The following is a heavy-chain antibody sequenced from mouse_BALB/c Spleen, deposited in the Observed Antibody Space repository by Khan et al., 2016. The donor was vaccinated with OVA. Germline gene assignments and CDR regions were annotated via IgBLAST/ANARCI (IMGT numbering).Heavy chain of an antibody. CDR2: IYQGDGSY. CDR1: GYTFTAYD. V-gene: IGHV1S56*01. Sequence: QMQLEESGPELVKPGALVKISCKASGYTFTAYDINWVKQRPGQGLEWIGWIYQGDGSYKENENFKEQARLTADKSSNTAYMQLSSLTSEKSAVYFCSRDGLRGVAMDYWGQGTSVSVSS. CDR3: SRDGLRGVAMDY. D-gene: IGHD2-4*01. J-gene: IGHJ4*01.